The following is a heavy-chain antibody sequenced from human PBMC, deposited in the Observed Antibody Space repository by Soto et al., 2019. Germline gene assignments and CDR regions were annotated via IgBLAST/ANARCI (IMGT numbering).Heavy chain of an antibody. J-gene: IGHJ3*02. CDR3: ARDRGGSIYRQFGGFDI. Sequence: QVQLQESGPGPVKPSQTLSLTCTVAGGSVTSGDYYWSWIRQHPGKGLERIGYIYDSGSTQYNPSLKRRVTISVDTAKNQFSLELSAVTAAATAVYYCARDRGGSIYRQFGGFDIWGQGTMVTVSS. V-gene: IGHV4-31*03. D-gene: IGHD2-15*01. CDR1: GGSVTSGDYY. CDR2: IYDSGST.